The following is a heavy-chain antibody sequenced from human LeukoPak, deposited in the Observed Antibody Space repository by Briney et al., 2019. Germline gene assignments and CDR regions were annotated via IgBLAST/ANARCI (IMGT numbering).Heavy chain of an antibody. CDR3: ARDSDSANPDY. CDR2: IYYSGST. D-gene: IGHD3-3*01. Sequence: PSETLSLTCTVSGGSVTSYSWSWIRQPPGKGLEWIGSIYYSGSTYYNPSLKSRVTISVDTSKNQFSLKLSSVTAADTAMYYCARDSDSANPDYWGQGTLVTVSS. V-gene: IGHV4-59*02. J-gene: IGHJ4*02. CDR1: GGSVTSYS.